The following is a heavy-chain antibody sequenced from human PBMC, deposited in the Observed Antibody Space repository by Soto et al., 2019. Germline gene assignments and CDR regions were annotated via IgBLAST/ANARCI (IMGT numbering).Heavy chain of an antibody. V-gene: IGHV4-30-4*01. CDR3: ARYCSGGSCRSYYFDY. CDR1: GGSISSGDYY. D-gene: IGHD2-15*01. J-gene: IGHJ4*02. CDR2: IYYSGST. Sequence: SETLSLTCTVSGGSISSGDYYWSWIRQPPGKGLEWIGYIYYSGSTYYNPSLKSRVTISVDTSKNQFSLKLSSVTAADTAVYYCARYCSGGSCRSYYFDYWGQGTLVTVSS.